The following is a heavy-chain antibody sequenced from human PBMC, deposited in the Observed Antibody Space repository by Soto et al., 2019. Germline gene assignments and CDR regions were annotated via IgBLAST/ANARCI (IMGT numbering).Heavy chain of an antibody. CDR1: GFSLTTNGVG. J-gene: IGHJ6*03. D-gene: IGHD3-3*01. Sequence: QITLKESGPTLLKPTQTLTLTCTFSGFSLTTNGVGVGWIRQPPGKALEWLALIYWDDDKRYSPSLKSRLTITKDTSKNQVVLTMTNMDPVDTATYYGARNYDFWSGPDYYDYMDVWGKGTTVTVSS. CDR2: IYWDDDK. V-gene: IGHV2-5*02. CDR3: ARNYDFWSGPDYYDYMDV.